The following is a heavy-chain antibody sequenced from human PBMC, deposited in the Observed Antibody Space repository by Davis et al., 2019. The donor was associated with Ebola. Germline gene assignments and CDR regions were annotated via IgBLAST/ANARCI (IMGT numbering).Heavy chain of an antibody. D-gene: IGHD3-3*01. Sequence: ASVKVSCKASGYTFTSYDINWVRQATGQGLEWMGWMNPNSGNTGYAQKFQGRVTMTRNTSISTAYMELSSLRSEDTAVYYCARGRYDYDFWSGVLSLSWFDPWGQGTLVTISS. V-gene: IGHV1-8*01. CDR2: MNPNSGNT. CDR1: GYTFTSYD. CDR3: ARGRYDYDFWSGVLSLSWFDP. J-gene: IGHJ5*02.